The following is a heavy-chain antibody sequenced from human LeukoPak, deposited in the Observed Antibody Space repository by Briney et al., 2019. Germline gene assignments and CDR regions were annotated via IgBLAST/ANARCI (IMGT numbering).Heavy chain of an antibody. CDR1: GGSISSGDYF. D-gene: IGHD3-10*01. CDR2: IYYSGTT. J-gene: IGHJ4*02. V-gene: IGHV4-30-4*01. CDR3: ARDLRGEIDY. Sequence: SETLSLTCNVSGGSISSGDYFWSWIRQPPGKGLEWIGCIYYSGTTYYNPSLKSRVTMSVDTSKNQFSLKLSSVTAADTAVYYCARDLRGEIDYWGQGTLVTVSS.